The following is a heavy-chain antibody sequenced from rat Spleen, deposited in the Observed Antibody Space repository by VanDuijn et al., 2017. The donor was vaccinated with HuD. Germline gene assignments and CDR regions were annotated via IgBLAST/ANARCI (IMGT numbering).Heavy chain of an antibody. J-gene: IGHJ2*01. CDR2: ISNDGGST. Sequence: EVQLVESGGGLVQAGRSMKLSCVASGFTFSNYDMAWVRQAPTKGLEWVASISNDGGSTYYRDSVKGRFTISRDNAKSTLYLKMDSLRSEDTATYYCTTGITLVWGRGVMVTVSS. CDR3: TTGITLV. CDR1: GFTFSNYD. V-gene: IGHV5-20*01. D-gene: IGHD1-2*01.